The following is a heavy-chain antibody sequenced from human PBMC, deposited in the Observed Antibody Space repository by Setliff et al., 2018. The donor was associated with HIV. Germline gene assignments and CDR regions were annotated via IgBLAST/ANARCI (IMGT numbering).Heavy chain of an antibody. V-gene: IGHV4-59*01. D-gene: IGHD4-17*01. CDR3: AREIYGGNSRPFDY. Sequence: SETLSLTCTVSGGSIGTYYWSWIRQPPGKGLEWIGYIYYSGSTNYNPSLKSRVTISVDTSKNQLSLKLNSVTAADTAMYFCAREIYGGNSRPFDYWGQGTLVTVSS. CDR1: GGSIGTYY. J-gene: IGHJ4*02. CDR2: IYYSGST.